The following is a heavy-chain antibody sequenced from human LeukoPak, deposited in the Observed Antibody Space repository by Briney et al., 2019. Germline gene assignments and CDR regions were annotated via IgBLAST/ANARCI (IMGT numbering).Heavy chain of an antibody. CDR1: GFTFSSYA. Sequence: GGSLRLSCAASGFTFSSYAMSWVRQAPGKGLEWVSTISGSGGNTFYADSVKGRFTISRDNSKNTLYLQTNSLRAEDTAVYYCAKGVDSSGARGFDYWGQGTLVTVSS. CDR3: AKGVDSSGARGFDY. V-gene: IGHV3-23*01. J-gene: IGHJ4*02. D-gene: IGHD3-22*01. CDR2: ISGSGGNT.